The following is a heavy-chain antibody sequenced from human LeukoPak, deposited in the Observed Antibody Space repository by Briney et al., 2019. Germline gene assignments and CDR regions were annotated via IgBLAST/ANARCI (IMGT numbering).Heavy chain of an antibody. CDR1: GFTFSSYG. V-gene: IGHV3-30*02. D-gene: IGHD6-19*01. CDR2: IRYDGSNK. J-gene: IGHJ4*02. Sequence: GGSLRLSCAASGFTFSSYGLHWVRQAPGKGLEWVAFIRYDGSNKYYADSVKGRFTVSRDNSKNTLYLQMNSLRAEDTAVYYCAKCACSGWYYFDYWGQGTLVTVSS. CDR3: AKCACSGWYYFDY.